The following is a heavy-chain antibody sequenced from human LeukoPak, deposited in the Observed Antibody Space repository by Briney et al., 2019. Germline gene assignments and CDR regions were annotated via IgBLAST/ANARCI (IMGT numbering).Heavy chain of an antibody. Sequence: SETLSLTCTVSGGSISSYYWSWIRQPPGKGLEWIGNIYYSGSTNYNPSLKSRVTISVDTSKNQFSLKLSSVTAADTAVYYCARIEDYGGNSVNYWGQGTLVTVSS. CDR2: IYYSGST. J-gene: IGHJ4*02. D-gene: IGHD4-23*01. CDR1: GGSISSYY. V-gene: IGHV4-59*01. CDR3: ARIEDYGGNSVNY.